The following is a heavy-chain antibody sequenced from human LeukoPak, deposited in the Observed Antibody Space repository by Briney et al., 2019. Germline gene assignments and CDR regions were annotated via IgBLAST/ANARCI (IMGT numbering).Heavy chain of an antibody. J-gene: IGHJ4*02. V-gene: IGHV3-20*04. D-gene: IGHD3-3*01. CDR2: INWSGGST. Sequence: GGSLRLSCAASGFTFDDYGMSWVRQAPGKGLEWVSGINWSGGSTGYADSVKGRFTISRDNAKNSLYLQMNSLRAEDTALYYCARGGITIFGVVIPPDYWGQGTLVTVSS. CDR1: GFTFDDYG. CDR3: ARGGITIFGVVIPPDY.